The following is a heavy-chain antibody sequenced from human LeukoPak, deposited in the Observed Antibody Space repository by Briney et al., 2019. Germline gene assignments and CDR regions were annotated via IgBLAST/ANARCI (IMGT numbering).Heavy chain of an antibody. V-gene: IGHV1-46*01. Sequence: ASVQVSCKASGYTFTSYYMHWVRQAPGQGLEWMGIINPSGGSTSYAQKFQGRVTMTRDTSTSTVYMELSSLRSEDTAVYYCARGVVGATTGAYSFDYWGRGTLVTVSS. J-gene: IGHJ4*02. CDR2: INPSGGST. CDR3: ARGVVGATTGAYSFDY. D-gene: IGHD1-26*01. CDR1: GYTFTSYY.